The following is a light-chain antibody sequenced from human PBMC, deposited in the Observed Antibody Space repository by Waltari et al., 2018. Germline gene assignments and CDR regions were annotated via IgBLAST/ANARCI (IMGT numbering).Light chain of an antibody. CDR1: SSDVGGYNY. V-gene: IGLV2-14*01. J-gene: IGLJ2*01. Sequence: QSALTQPASVSGSPGQSITISCTGTSSDVGGYNYASWSQQHPGKAPKLMIYEVSNRPSGVSNRFSGSKSGNTASLTISGLQAEDEADYYCSSYTSSSTLGHVVFGGGTKLTVL. CDR3: SSYTSSSTLGHVV. CDR2: EVS.